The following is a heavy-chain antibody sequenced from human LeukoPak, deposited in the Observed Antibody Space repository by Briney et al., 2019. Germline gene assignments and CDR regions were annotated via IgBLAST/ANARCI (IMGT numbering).Heavy chain of an antibody. V-gene: IGHV1-2*06. CDR2: INPNRGGT. Sequence: GASVKVSCKASGYTFTGYYMHWVRQAPGQGLEWMGRINPNRGGTNYAQKFQGRVTMTRETSISTAYMELSRLRSDDTAVYYCAVEASTRGSNDAFDIWGQGTMVTVSS. J-gene: IGHJ3*02. CDR1: GYTFTGYY. D-gene: IGHD2-2*01. CDR3: AVEASTRGSNDAFDI.